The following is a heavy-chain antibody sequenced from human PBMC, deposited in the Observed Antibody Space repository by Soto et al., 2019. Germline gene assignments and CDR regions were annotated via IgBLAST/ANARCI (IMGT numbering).Heavy chain of an antibody. CDR1: GFTFSSYS. V-gene: IGHV3-48*01. D-gene: IGHD6-19*01. Sequence: GGSLRLSCAASGFTFSSYSMNWVRQAPGKGLEWVSYISSSSSTIYYADSVKGRFTISRDNAKNSLYLQMNSLRSGDTAVYYCARDSSGWYTNYWYFDLWGRGTLVTVSS. J-gene: IGHJ2*01. CDR3: ARDSSGWYTNYWYFDL. CDR2: ISSSSSTI.